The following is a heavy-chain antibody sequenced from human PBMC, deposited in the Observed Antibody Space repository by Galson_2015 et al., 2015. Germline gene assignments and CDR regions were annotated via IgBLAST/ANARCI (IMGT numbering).Heavy chain of an antibody. CDR2: INAGNGNT. CDR3: ARPKLRGTDYSKDQPWGWFDP. V-gene: IGHV1-3*01. D-gene: IGHD4-11*01. Sequence: SVKVSCKASGYTFTSYAMHWVRQAPGQRLEWMGWINAGNGNTKYSQKFQGRVTITRDTSASTAYMELSSLRSEDTAVYYCARPKLRGTDYSKDQPWGWFDPWGQGTLVTVSS. CDR1: GYTFTSYA. J-gene: IGHJ5*02.